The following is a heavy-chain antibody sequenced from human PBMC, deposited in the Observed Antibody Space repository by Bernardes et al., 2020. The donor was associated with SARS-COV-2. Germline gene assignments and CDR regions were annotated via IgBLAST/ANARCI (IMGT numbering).Heavy chain of an antibody. Sequence: SETLSLTCTVSGGSISSYYWSWIRQPPGKGLEWIGYIYYSGSTNYNPSLKSRVTISVDTSKNQFSLKLSSVTAADTAVYYCARREYFCSSTSCSYYFDYWGQGTLVTVSS. D-gene: IGHD2-2*01. CDR1: GGSISSYY. J-gene: IGHJ4*02. V-gene: IGHV4-59*08. CDR2: IYYSGST. CDR3: ARREYFCSSTSCSYYFDY.